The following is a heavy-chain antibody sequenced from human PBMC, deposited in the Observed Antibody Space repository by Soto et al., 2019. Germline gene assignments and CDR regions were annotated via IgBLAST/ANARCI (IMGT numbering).Heavy chain of an antibody. J-gene: IGHJ3*02. CDR1: GGSISSYY. CDR3: ARYCSGGSCYGEVIDAFDI. CDR2: IYYSGST. D-gene: IGHD2-15*01. V-gene: IGHV4-59*01. Sequence: SETLSLTCTVSGGSISSYYWSWIRQPPGKGLEWIGYIYYSGSTNYNPSLKSRVTISVDKSKNQFSLKLSSVTAADTAVYYCARYCSGGSCYGEVIDAFDIWGQGTMVTVSS.